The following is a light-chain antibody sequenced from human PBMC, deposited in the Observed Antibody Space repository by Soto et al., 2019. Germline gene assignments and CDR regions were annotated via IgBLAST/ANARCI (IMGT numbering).Light chain of an antibody. J-gene: IGLJ2*01. CDR3: AAWDDSLSGVV. CDR2: SNN. Sequence: QSALTQPPSASGSPGQSVAISCTGTSSDVGGYNYVSWYQQLPGTAPKLLIYSNNQRPSGVPDRFSGSKSGTSASLAISGLRSEDEADYYCAAWDDSLSGVVFGGGTKVTVL. CDR1: SSDVGGYNY. V-gene: IGLV1-47*02.